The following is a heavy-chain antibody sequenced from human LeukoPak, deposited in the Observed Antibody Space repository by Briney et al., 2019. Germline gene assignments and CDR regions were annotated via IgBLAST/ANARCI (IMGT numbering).Heavy chain of an antibody. V-gene: IGHV3-48*03. Sequence: GGSLRLSCAASGFTFSSYEMNWVRQAPGKGLEWVSYISSSGSTSYYADSMKGRFTSSRDNAKNSLYLQMNTLRAEDTAVYYCVRGAPRRWFGESLSGAKYYFDYWGQGTLVTVSS. D-gene: IGHD3-10*01. CDR3: VRGAPRRWFGESLSGAKYYFDY. J-gene: IGHJ4*02. CDR2: ISSSGSTS. CDR1: GFTFSSYE.